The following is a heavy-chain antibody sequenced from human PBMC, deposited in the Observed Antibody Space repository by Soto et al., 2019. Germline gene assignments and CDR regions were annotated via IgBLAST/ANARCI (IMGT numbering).Heavy chain of an antibody. V-gene: IGHV3-30-3*01. J-gene: IGHJ6*02. CDR1: GFTFSSYA. D-gene: IGHD6-13*01. Sequence: PGGSLRLSCAASGFTFSSYAMHWVRQAPGKGLEWVAVISYDGSNKYYADSVKGRFTISRDNSKNTLYLQMNSLRAEDTAVYYCARDLTRSSKKSYKPSIVVDVWGQGTTVTVSS. CDR3: ARDLTRSSKKSYKPSIVVDV. CDR2: ISYDGSNK.